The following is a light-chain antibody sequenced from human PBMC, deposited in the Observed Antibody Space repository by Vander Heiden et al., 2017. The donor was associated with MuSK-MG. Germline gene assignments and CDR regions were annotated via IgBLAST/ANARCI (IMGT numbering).Light chain of an antibody. Sequence: QSALTQPASVSGSPGQSITLSCPGTNSDIGAHDYVSWYQQQPGRAPKLLMYEAFYRTSGISGRFSGSKSVNKASPTISGLQPEDEATDYCDSSSLDTTLVFGGGTEVTVL. CDR2: EAF. CDR3: DSSSLDTTLV. J-gene: IGLJ2*01. V-gene: IGLV2-14*03. CDR1: NSDIGAHDY.